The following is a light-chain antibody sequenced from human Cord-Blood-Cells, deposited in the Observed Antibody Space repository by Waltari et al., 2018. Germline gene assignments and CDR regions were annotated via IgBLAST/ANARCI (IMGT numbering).Light chain of an antibody. V-gene: IGLV2-14*01. CDR3: SSYTSSSTQV. Sequence: QSALTQPASVSGSPGQSLTISCTGTSSDVGGYNYVSWYQQHPGKAPKLMIYDVSNRPAGVSNRFSGSKSGNTASLTSSRLQAEDEADYYCSSYTSSSTQVFGGGTKLTVL. CDR2: DVS. J-gene: IGLJ3*02. CDR1: SSDVGGYNY.